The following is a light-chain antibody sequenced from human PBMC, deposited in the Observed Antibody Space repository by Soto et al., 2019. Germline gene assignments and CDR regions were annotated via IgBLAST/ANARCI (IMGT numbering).Light chain of an antibody. CDR1: SSNIGNNY. J-gene: IGLJ7*01. CDR3: GAWDSSLGWV. V-gene: IGLV1-51*02. CDR2: END. Sequence: QSVLTQPPSVSAAPGQRVTISCSGGSSNIGNNYVSWYQQFPGTAPKLLIYENDKRPSGIPDRFSGSKSGTSAPLVITGLQTGDEADYYCGAWDSSLGWVFGGGTQLDRP.